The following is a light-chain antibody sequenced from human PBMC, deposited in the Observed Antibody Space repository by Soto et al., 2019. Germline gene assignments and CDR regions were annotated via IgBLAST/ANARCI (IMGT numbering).Light chain of an antibody. CDR2: GTS. V-gene: IGKV3-15*01. J-gene: IGKJ2*01. Sequence: EIVMTQSPATLSVSPGERATLSCRASQSFRNNVGWYQHKTGQAPSLLIYGTSTRPTGVPDRFTGSGSGTEFTLTIDSLQSDDFAVYYCQQYNDCRSYTFGQG. CDR1: QSFRNN. CDR3: QQYNDCRSYT.